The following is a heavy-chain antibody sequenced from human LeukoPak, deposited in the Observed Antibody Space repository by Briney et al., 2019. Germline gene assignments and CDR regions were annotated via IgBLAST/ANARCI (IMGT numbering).Heavy chain of an antibody. CDR3: ARVGIQLEFDY. CDR2: IYSGGST. J-gene: IGHJ4*02. V-gene: IGHV3-66*01. D-gene: IGHD5-18*01. CDR1: GFTVSSNY. Sequence: GGSLRLSCAASGFTVSSNYMSWVRQAPGKGLEWVSVIYSGGSTYYADSVKGRFTISRDNSKNTLYLQMNSLRAEDTAVYYCARVGIQLEFDYWGQGTLVTVSS.